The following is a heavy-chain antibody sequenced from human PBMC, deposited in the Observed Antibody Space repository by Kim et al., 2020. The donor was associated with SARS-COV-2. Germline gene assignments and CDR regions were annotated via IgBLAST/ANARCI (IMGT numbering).Heavy chain of an antibody. CDR3: TYCSGGSCYSEVDYYYGMDV. CDR2: ISSSSSYI. J-gene: IGHJ6*02. CDR1: GFTFSSYS. D-gene: IGHD2-15*01. V-gene: IGHV3-21*01. Sequence: GGSLRLSCAASGFTFSSYSMNWVRQAPGKGLEWVSSISSSSSYIYYADSVKGRFTISRDNAKNSLYLQMNSLRAEDTAVYYCTYCSGGSCYSEVDYYYGMDVWGQGTTVTVSS.